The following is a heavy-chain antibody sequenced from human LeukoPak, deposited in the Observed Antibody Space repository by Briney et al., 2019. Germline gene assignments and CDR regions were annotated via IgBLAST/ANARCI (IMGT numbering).Heavy chain of an antibody. CDR1: GFTFSSYS. CDR3: ARDTNYYDSSGYYY. J-gene: IGHJ4*02. D-gene: IGHD3-22*01. CDR2: ISSSSSYI. V-gene: IGHV3-21*01. Sequence: GGSLRLSRAASGFTFSSYSMNWVRQAPGKGLEWVSSISSSSSYIYYADSVKGRFTISRDNAKNSLYLQMNSLRAEDTAVYYCARDTNYYDSSGYYYWGQGTLVTVSS.